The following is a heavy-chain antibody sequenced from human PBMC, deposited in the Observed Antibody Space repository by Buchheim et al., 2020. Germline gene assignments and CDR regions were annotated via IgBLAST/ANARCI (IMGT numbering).Heavy chain of an antibody. J-gene: IGHJ6*02. CDR3: ARWGQWLVLAYGMDV. D-gene: IGHD6-19*01. Sequence: QVQLVESGGGVVQPGRSLRLSCAASGFTFSSYGMHWVRQAPGKGLEWVAVIWYDGSNKYYADSVKGRFTISRDNAKNSLYLQMNSLRAEDTAVYYCARWGQWLVLAYGMDVWGQGTT. V-gene: IGHV3-33*01. CDR2: IWYDGSNK. CDR1: GFTFSSYG.